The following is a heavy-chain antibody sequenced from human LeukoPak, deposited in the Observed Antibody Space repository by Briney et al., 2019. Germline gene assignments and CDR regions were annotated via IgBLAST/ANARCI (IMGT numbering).Heavy chain of an antibody. CDR2: INHSGST. D-gene: IGHD6-19*01. V-gene: IGHV4-39*07. J-gene: IGHJ4*02. CDR3: AHSLGQWLASLDY. Sequence: PPETLSLTCTVSGGSIRSSYYYWGWIRQPPGKGLEWIGEINHSGSTNYNPSLKSRVTISVDTSKNQFSLKLSSVTAADTAVYYCAHSLGQWLASLDYWGQGTLVTVSS. CDR1: GGSIRSSYYY.